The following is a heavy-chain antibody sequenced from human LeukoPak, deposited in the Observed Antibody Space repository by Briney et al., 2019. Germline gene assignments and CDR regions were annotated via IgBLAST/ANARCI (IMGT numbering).Heavy chain of an antibody. CDR2: IYYSGST. J-gene: IGHJ6*03. Sequence: KPSETLSLTCTVSGGSISSYYWSWIRQPPGKGLEWIGYIYYSGSTNYNPSLKSRVTISVDTSKNQFSLKLSSVTAADTAVYYCARHMYSGSWYGGKGYYYYYYMDVWGKGTTVTVSS. CDR1: GGSISSYY. CDR3: ARHMYSGSWYGGKGYYYYYYMDV. V-gene: IGHV4-59*08. D-gene: IGHD6-13*01.